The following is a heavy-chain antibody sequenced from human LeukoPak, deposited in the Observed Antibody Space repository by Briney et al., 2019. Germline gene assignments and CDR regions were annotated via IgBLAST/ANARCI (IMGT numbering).Heavy chain of an antibody. CDR2: MSDSGGNT. D-gene: IGHD5-12*01. V-gene: IGHV3-23*01. CDR3: AKVRYSGSVVLAH. J-gene: IGHJ4*02. Sequence: GGSLSLSCAASGFTFSVYAMNWGRQAPGKGLEWVSGMSDSGGNTYYAASVKGRFTVSRDNSKNTLYLQMNSLRAEDTAVYYCAKVRYSGSVVLAHWGQGTLVTVSP. CDR1: GFTFSVYA.